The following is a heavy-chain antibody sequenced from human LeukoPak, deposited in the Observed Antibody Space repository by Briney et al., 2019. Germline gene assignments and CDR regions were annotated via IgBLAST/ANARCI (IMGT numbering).Heavy chain of an antibody. D-gene: IGHD6-13*01. CDR3: ARLVPGYSSSWYHNY. Sequence: SETLSLTCTVLGGSISSYYWSWIRQPPGKGLEWIGEINHSGSTNYNPSLKSRVTISVDTSKNQFSLKLSSVTAADTAVYYCARLVPGYSSSWYHNYWGQGTLVTVSS. CDR1: GGSISSYY. J-gene: IGHJ4*02. V-gene: IGHV4-34*01. CDR2: INHSGST.